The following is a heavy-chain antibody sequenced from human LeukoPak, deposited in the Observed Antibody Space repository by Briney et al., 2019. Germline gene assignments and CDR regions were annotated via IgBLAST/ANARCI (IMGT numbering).Heavy chain of an antibody. J-gene: IGHJ3*02. CDR2: IKQDGSEK. CDR1: GFTFSSYW. Sequence: PGGSLRLSCAASGFTFSSYWTSWVRQAPGKGLGWVANIKQDGSEKYYVDSVKGRFTISRDNAKNSLYLQMNSLRAEDTAVYYCARVGDSSSSGPDAFDIWGQGTMVTVSS. CDR3: ARVGDSSSSGPDAFDI. D-gene: IGHD6-6*01. V-gene: IGHV3-7*01.